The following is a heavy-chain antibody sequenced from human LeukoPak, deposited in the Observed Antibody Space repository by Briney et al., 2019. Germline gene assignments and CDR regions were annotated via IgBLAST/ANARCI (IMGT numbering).Heavy chain of an antibody. CDR2: IYYSGST. J-gene: IGHJ4*02. CDR1: GGSISSSSYY. D-gene: IGHD1-26*01. CDR3: ARRGGSYLR. Sequence: NTSETLSLTCTVSGGSISSSSYYWGWIRQPPGKGLEWIGSIYYSGSTYYNPSLKSRVTISVDTSKNQFSLKLSSVTAADTAVYYCARRGGSYLRWGQGTLVTVSS. V-gene: IGHV4-39*01.